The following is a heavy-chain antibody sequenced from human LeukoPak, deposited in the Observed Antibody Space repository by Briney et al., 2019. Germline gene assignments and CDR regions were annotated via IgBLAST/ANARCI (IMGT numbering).Heavy chain of an antibody. D-gene: IGHD5-18*01. Sequence: GGSLRLSCAASGFTFSSYGMHWVRQAPGKGLEWVAVISYDGSNKYYADSVKGRFTISRDNPKNTLYLQMNSLRAEDTAVYYCAKEGYNYGPDSPGYFDYWGQGTLVTVSS. CDR1: GFTFSSYG. J-gene: IGHJ4*02. CDR2: ISYDGSNK. CDR3: AKEGYNYGPDSPGYFDY. V-gene: IGHV3-30*18.